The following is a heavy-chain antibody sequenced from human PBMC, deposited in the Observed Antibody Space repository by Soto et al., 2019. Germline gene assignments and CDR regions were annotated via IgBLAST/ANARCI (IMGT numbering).Heavy chain of an antibody. CDR1: GASVAGGSYY. D-gene: IGHD5-12*01. J-gene: IGHJ5*02. V-gene: IGHV4-30-4*01. Sequence: SETLSLTCSVSGASVAGGSYYWSWVRQPPGKGLEWIGYIPSRGRPFYNPSLTSRGTISADTSKNQLSLQLTSVTAADTAVYYCARDTYSGYDFGLWGQGTLVTVSS. CDR3: ARDTYSGYDFGL. CDR2: IPSRGRP.